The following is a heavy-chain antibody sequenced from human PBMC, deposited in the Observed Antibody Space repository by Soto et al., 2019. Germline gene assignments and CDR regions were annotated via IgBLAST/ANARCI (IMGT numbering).Heavy chain of an antibody. J-gene: IGHJ4*02. D-gene: IGHD1-26*01. CDR2: INGGNGNT. Sequence: GASVKVSCKASGNTVPNYAIHWVRQAPGQRLEWMGGINGGNGNTYYSEHFQGRAPFTRDTSAGTVYMQLSSLTSEDTAVYYCARDDSGFSGSHYIDYFNYWGRGALVTVSS. CDR1: GNTVPNYA. V-gene: IGHV1-3*01. CDR3: ARDDSGFSGSHYIDYFNY.